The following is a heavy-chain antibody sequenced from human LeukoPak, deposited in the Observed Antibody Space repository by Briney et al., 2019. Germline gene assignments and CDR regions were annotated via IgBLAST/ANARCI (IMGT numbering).Heavy chain of an antibody. CDR1: GYTFTGYY. J-gene: IGHJ4*02. CDR2: IIPIFGNA. D-gene: IGHD1-1*01. V-gene: IGHV1-69*05. CDR3: ARGAQLERLPLRTPDYFDY. Sequence: AASVKVSCKASGYTFTGYYMHWVRQAPGQGLEWMGGIIPIFGNANYAQKVQGRVTITTDDSTRTAYMEMSSLRSEDTAVYYCARGAQLERLPLRTPDYFDYWGQGTLVTVSS.